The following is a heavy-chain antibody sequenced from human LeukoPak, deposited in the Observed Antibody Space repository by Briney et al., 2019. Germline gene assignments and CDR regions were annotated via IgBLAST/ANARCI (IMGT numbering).Heavy chain of an antibody. CDR2: IYNTGST. CDR1: GGSISSSTYN. V-gene: IGHV4-39*01. Sequence: SETLSLTCTVSGGSISSSTYNWGWIRQPPGKGLEWTGSIYNTGSTFYNPSLKSRVTISIDTSKNQFSLKLTSVTAADTAIYYCASQPYYESSGYYFYWGQGTLVTVSS. D-gene: IGHD3-22*01. J-gene: IGHJ4*02. CDR3: ASQPYYESSGYYFY.